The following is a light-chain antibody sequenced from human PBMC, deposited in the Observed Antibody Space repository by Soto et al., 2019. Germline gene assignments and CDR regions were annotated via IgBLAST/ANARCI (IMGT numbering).Light chain of an antibody. Sequence: EVVLTQSPGTLSSSPGERATLSCRASQSISSSYLAWYQQKPGQAPSLLIYGASNRAAGIPDRFRGSGSGTDFTLTIRRLEPEDFAVYYCQQYGSSPWTFGQGTKVEIK. CDR3: QQYGSSPWT. CDR2: GAS. J-gene: IGKJ1*01. CDR1: QSISSSY. V-gene: IGKV3-20*01.